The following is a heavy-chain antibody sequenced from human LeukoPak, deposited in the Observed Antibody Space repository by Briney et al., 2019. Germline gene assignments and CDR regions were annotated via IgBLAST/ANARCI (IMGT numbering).Heavy chain of an antibody. D-gene: IGHD2/OR15-2a*01. CDR2: IYSGGNT. Sequence: PGGSLRLSCAASGFTFSSYAMSWVRQAPGKGLECVSLIYSGGNTYYADSVKGRFTISRDNSKNTLYLQMDSLRAEDTAVYYCARDGRNTTNYNWFDSWGQGTLVTVSS. J-gene: IGHJ5*01. CDR1: GFTFSSYA. V-gene: IGHV3-53*01. CDR3: ARDGRNTTNYNWFDS.